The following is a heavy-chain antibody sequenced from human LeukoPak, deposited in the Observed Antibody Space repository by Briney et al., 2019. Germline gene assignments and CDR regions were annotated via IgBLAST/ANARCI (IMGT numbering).Heavy chain of an antibody. D-gene: IGHD3-10*01. J-gene: IGHJ3*02. CDR1: GGSISSSSYY. V-gene: IGHV4-39*07. Sequence: PSETLSLTCTVSGGSISSSSYYWGWIRQPPGKGLEWIGSIYYSGSTYYNPSLKSRVTISVDTSKNQFSLKLSSVTAADTAVYYCAREDGRLGDYYGSGSYILQGAFDIWGQGTMVTVSS. CDR3: AREDGRLGDYYGSGSYILQGAFDI. CDR2: IYYSGST.